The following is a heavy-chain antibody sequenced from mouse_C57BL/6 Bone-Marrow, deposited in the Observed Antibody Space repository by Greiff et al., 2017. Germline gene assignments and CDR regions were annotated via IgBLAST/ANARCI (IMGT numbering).Heavy chain of an antibody. CDR1: GFNITDDY. Sequence: EVQLQQSGAELVRPGASVKLSCTASGFNITDDYMHCVKQRPEQGLEWIGWIDPGNGDTEYASKFQGKATITADTSSNTAYLQLSSLTSGDTAVYYCTPDGPQGYWGQGTTLTGSS. CDR3: TPDGPQGY. V-gene: IGHV14-4*01. J-gene: IGHJ2*01. CDR2: IDPGNGDT. D-gene: IGHD2-3*01.